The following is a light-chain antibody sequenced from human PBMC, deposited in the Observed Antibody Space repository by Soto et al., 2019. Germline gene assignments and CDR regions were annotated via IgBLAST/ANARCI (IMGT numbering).Light chain of an antibody. V-gene: IGLV4-69*01. CDR3: QTWGPGIRV. CDR1: SGHSNYA. CDR2: IKSVGSH. Sequence: QSVLTQSPSASASLGASVKLTCTLSSGHSNYAIAWHQQQPQKGPRYLMKIKSVGSHNRGDGIPDRFSGSSSGAERYLTISSLQYEDEADYYCQTWGPGIRVFGGGTKLTVL. J-gene: IGLJ2*01.